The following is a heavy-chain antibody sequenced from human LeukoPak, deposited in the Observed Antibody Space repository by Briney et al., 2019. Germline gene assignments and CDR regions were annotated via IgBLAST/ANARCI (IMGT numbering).Heavy chain of an antibody. CDR3: ARQGGCSSTSCYSRFDY. CDR2: IYYSGST. J-gene: IGHJ4*02. V-gene: IGHV4-59*08. Sequence: ASETLSLTCTVSGGSISSHYWSWIRQPPGKGLEWIGYIYYSGSTYYNPSLKSRVTISVDTSKDQFSLKLTSVTAADTAIYYCARQGGCSSTSCYSRFDYWGQGTLVTVSS. CDR1: GGSISSHY. D-gene: IGHD2-2*01.